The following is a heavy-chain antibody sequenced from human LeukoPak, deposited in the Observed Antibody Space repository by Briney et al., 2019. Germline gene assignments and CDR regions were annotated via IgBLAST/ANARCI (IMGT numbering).Heavy chain of an antibody. J-gene: IGHJ4*02. CDR3: ANHYSDKTGYYHFDY. D-gene: IGHD3-22*01. CDR2: IYSGGNT. Sequence: GGSLRLSCAASGFTVSSNYMSWVRQAPGKGLEWVSLIYSGGNTYYADSVKGRFTISRDNSKNSLYLQMNGLRAEDTAVYYCANHYSDKTGYYHFDYWGQGTLVTVSS. CDR1: GFTVSSNY. V-gene: IGHV3-53*01.